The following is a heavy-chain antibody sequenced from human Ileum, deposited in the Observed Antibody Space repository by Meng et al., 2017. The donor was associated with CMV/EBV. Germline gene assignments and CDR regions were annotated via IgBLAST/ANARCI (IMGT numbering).Heavy chain of an antibody. D-gene: IGHD3-22*01. CDR2: INHSADL. CDR1: GWSFSVYY. Sequence: LASEIPGWSFSVYYGRWIPQSPRMRLEWIGEINHSADLAYDPSLHGRVTISVDTSKMLLSLNLSSVTAADTAIYYCARGLDNYCDLTWGQGILVTVSS. V-gene: IGHV4-34*01. J-gene: IGHJ5*02. CDR3: ARGLDNYCDLT.